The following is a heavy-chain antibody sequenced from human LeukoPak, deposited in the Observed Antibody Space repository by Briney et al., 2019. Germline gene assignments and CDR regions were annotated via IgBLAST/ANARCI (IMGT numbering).Heavy chain of an antibody. Sequence: PSETLSLTCTVSGGSISSYYWSWIRQPPGKGLEWIGYIYYSGSTNYNPSLKSRVTISVDTSKNQFSLKLRSVTAADTAVYYCASVLRGVIRNYYYYYMDVWGKGTTVIVSS. CDR3: ASVLRGVIRNYYYYYMDV. V-gene: IGHV4-59*12. CDR1: GGSISSYY. CDR2: IYYSGST. J-gene: IGHJ6*03. D-gene: IGHD3-10*01.